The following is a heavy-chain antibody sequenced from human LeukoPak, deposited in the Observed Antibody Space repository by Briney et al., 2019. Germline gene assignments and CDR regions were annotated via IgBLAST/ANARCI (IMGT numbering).Heavy chain of an antibody. CDR1: GGTFSSYA. CDR2: IIPIFGTA. D-gene: IGHD6-13*01. Sequence: SAKVSCKASGGTFSSYAISWVRQAPGQGLEWMGRIIPIFGTANYAQKFQGRVTITTDESTSTAYMELSSLRSEDTAVYYCARRDRNSSSFFYYWGQGTLVTVSS. V-gene: IGHV1-69*05. J-gene: IGHJ4*02. CDR3: ARRDRNSSSFFYY.